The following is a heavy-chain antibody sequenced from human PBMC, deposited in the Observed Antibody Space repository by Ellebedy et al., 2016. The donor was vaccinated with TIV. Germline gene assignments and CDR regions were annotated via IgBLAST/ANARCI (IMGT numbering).Heavy chain of an antibody. Sequence: GSLRLSCTVSGGSISSSSSYWAWIRQPPGKGLEWIGSIYYSGSTYYNPSLKSRVTISVDTSKNQFSLKLSSVTAADTAVYYCARDTAMVTVYFDYWGQGTLVTVSS. D-gene: IGHD5-18*01. V-gene: IGHV4-39*07. CDR2: IYYSGST. J-gene: IGHJ4*02. CDR1: GGSISSSSSY. CDR3: ARDTAMVTVYFDY.